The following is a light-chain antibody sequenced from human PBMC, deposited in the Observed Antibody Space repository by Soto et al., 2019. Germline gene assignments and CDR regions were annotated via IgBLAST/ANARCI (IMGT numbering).Light chain of an antibody. CDR3: QTWGTGIAV. Sequence: QPVLTQSPSASASLGASVKLTCTLSSGHNNYAIAWHQQQPEKGPRYLMKLNTDGSHSKGDGIPDRFSGSRSGAERYLTISSHQSEDEADYYCQTWGTGIAVFGGGTQLTVL. CDR1: SGHNNYA. CDR2: LNTDGSH. J-gene: IGLJ7*01. V-gene: IGLV4-69*01.